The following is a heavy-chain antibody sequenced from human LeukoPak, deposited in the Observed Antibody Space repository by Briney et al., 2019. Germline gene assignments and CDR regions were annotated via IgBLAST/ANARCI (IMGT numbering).Heavy chain of an antibody. CDR3: ARGRVVVVTEYDAFDI. V-gene: IGHV1-69*05. CDR1: GGTFSSYA. Sequence: GASVKVSCKASGGTFSSYAISWVRQAPGQGLEWMGGIIPIFGTANYAQKFQGRVTITTDESTSTAYMELSSLRSEDTAVYYCARGRVVVVTEYDAFDIWGQGTMVTVSS. J-gene: IGHJ3*02. CDR2: IIPIFGTA. D-gene: IGHD2-21*02.